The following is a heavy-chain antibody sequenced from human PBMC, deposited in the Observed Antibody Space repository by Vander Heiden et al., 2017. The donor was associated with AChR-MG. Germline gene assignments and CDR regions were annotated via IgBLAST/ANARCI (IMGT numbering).Heavy chain of an antibody. CDR3: ARGGTYCSGGSCHFYLDY. CDR1: GYTFTNFD. V-gene: IGHV1-8*02. D-gene: IGHD2-15*01. CDR2: MNPNSGNT. Sequence: QVQLVQSGAEVKKPGASVKVSCKASGYTFTNFDINWVRQATGQGLEWMGWMNPNSGNTGRAQKFQGRVTMTRNTSISTAYMELSSLGSEVTAVYYCARGGTYCSGGSCHFYLDYWCQGTLVTVSS. J-gene: IGHJ4*02.